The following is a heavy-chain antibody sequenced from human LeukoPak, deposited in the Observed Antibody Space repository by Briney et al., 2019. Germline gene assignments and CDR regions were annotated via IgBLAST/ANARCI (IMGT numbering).Heavy chain of an antibody. CDR1: GGSISSYY. V-gene: IGHV4-4*07. J-gene: IGHJ4*02. Sequence: AETLSLTCTISGGSISSYYWSWIRQPAGKGLEWIGRIYTSGSTNYNPSLKSRVTMSVDTSKNQFSLKLSSVTAADTAVYYCARDSAKLGQKTIAAAGTRASDYWGQGTLVTVSS. D-gene: IGHD6-13*01. CDR3: ARDSAKLGQKTIAAAGTRASDY. CDR2: IYTSGST.